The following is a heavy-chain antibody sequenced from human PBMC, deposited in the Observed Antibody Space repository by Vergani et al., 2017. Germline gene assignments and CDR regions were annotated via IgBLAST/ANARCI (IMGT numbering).Heavy chain of an antibody. CDR2: ISYDGTQK. V-gene: IGHV3-30*03. D-gene: IGHD1-1*01. Sequence: QVHLVESGGGVVQPGRSLRLSCVVSGFTSSYYGMPWVRQAPGKGLEWVAVISYDGTQKYYADSVKGRFTMSRDNSKSTLYLQMNSLRTEDTAVYYCATKSCGTPGCQIGYFREWGQGTLVTVSS. J-gene: IGHJ1*01. CDR3: ATKSCGTPGCQIGYFRE. CDR1: GFTSSYYG.